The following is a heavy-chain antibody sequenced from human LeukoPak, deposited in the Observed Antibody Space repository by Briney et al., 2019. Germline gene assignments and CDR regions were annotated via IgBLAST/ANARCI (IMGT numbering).Heavy chain of an antibody. CDR1: GFTFSSYE. D-gene: IGHD3-22*01. V-gene: IGHV3-48*03. J-gene: IGHJ4*02. Sequence: GGSLRLSCAASGFTFSSYEMNWVRQAPGKGLEWVSYISSSGSTIYYADSVKGRFTISRDNAKNSLYLQMNSLRAEDTAVYYCARDWGYYYDSSGYYEVWGPGTLVTVSS. CDR2: ISSSGSTI. CDR3: ARDWGYYYDSSGYYEV.